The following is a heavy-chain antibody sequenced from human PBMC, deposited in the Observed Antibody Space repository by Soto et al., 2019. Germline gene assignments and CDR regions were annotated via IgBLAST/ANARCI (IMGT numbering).Heavy chain of an antibody. CDR1: GYSFTSYW. Sequence: PGKSLKISCKGSGYSFTSYWIGWVRQMPGKGLEWMGIIYPGDSDTRYSPSFQGQVTISADKSISTAYLQWSSLKASDTAMYYCARHSGFRIFGVADDAFDIWGQGTMVTVSS. CDR3: ARHSGFRIFGVADDAFDI. V-gene: IGHV5-51*01. CDR2: IYPGDSDT. J-gene: IGHJ3*02. D-gene: IGHD3-3*01.